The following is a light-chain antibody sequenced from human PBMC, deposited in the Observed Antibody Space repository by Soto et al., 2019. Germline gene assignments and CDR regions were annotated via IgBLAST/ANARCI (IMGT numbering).Light chain of an antibody. CDR1: QSVCSN. Sequence: EIVMTQSPATVSVSPGERATLSCRASQSVCSNLAWYQQKPGQAPRLLMYDASTRATGIPARFSGSGSGTEFTLTISSLQSEDFAVYYCQQYNNWVTFGGGTKVEIK. V-gene: IGKV3-15*01. CDR3: QQYNNWVT. CDR2: DAS. J-gene: IGKJ4*01.